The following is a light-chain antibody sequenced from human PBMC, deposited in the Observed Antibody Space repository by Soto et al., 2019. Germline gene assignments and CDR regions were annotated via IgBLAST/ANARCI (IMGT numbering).Light chain of an antibody. CDR2: DAS. CDR1: QRISNSY. V-gene: IGKV3-20*01. Sequence: EIVLTQSPGTLSLSPGERATLSCRASQRISNSYLAWYQQKPGQAPRLLIYDASSRATGIPDRFSGSGSGTDFTLTISRLEPEDFAVYYCQQYSTSPTFGGGTKVDIK. J-gene: IGKJ4*01. CDR3: QQYSTSPT.